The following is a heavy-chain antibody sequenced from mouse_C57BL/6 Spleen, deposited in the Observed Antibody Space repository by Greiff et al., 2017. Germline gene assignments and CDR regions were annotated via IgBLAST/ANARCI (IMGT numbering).Heavy chain of an antibody. V-gene: IGHV5-6*02. Sequence: EVMLVESGGDLVKPGGSLKLSCAASGFTFSSYGMSWVRQTPDKRLEWVATISSGGSYTYYPDSVKGRFTISRDNAKNTLYLQMSSLKSEDTAMYYCARDVGAGGYYFDDWGKGTTLTVSS. CDR3: ARDVGAGGYYFDD. CDR2: ISSGGSYT. D-gene: IGHD1-1*02. J-gene: IGHJ2*01. CDR1: GFTFSSYG.